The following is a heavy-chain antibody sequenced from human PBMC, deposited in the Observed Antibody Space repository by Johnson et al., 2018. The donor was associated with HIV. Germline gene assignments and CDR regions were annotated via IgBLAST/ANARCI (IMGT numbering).Heavy chain of an antibody. CDR3: ARAYYDSGGYYPHAFHV. Sequence: VQLLESGGGVVQPGRSLRLSCAASGFTFSSYGMHWVRQAPGKGLEWVAVIWYDGSNKYYADSVKGRFTVSRDNSENTLYLQMNSLRAEDTAVYYCARAYYDSGGYYPHAFHVWGQGTMVTVSS. D-gene: IGHD3-22*01. J-gene: IGHJ3*01. V-gene: IGHV3-33*01. CDR2: IWYDGSNK. CDR1: GFTFSSYG.